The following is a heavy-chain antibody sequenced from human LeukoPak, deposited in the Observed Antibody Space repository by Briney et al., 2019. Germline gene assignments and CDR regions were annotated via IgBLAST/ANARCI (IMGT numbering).Heavy chain of an antibody. CDR2: INPNSGGT. CDR3: ATITNLFFDGSGYSNVDS. D-gene: IGHD3-22*01. Sequence: GASVKVSCKASGYTFTGYYMHWVRQAPGQGLEWMGRINPNSGGTNYAQRFQGRVTLTRDTSNSTAYMELSWLRSDDTAVYYCATITNLFFDGSGYSNVDSWGQGTLVIVSS. J-gene: IGHJ4*02. V-gene: IGHV1-2*06. CDR1: GYTFTGYY.